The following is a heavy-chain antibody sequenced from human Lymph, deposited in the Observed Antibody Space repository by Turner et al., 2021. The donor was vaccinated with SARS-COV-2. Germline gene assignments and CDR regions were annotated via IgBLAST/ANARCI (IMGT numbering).Heavy chain of an antibody. J-gene: IGHJ6*02. CDR3: ARDFEQLVQFDYYGMDV. D-gene: IGHD6-6*01. Sequence: QVQLVESGGGVVQPGRSLRLSCAASGFTFSSYAMYWVRQAPGKGLEWVVVISYDGLNKYYADSVKGRLTISRDNSKNTLYLQMNSLRAEDTAVYYCARDFEQLVQFDYYGMDVWGQGTTVTVSS. CDR2: ISYDGLNK. CDR1: GFTFSSYA. V-gene: IGHV3-30-3*01.